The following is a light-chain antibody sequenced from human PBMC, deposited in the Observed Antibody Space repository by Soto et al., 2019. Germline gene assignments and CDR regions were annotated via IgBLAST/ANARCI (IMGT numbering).Light chain of an antibody. V-gene: IGKV1-39*01. Sequence: QMTQSPSSLSASVGDRVTIPCRASQSISSYLNWYQQKPGRAPKLLIYAASTLQSGVPSRFSGSGSGTEFTLTITSLQPEDFATYYCPQSYSSPWPFGQVTKVAIK. CDR2: AAS. CDR1: QSISSY. J-gene: IGKJ1*01. CDR3: PQSYSSPWP.